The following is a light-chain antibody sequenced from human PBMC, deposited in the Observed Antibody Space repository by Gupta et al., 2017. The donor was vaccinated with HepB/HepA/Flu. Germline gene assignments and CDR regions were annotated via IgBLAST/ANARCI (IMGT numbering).Light chain of an antibody. CDR3: SSYTSSSANVV. CDR2: NVS. Sequence: QSALTQPASVSGSPGQSLTISCTGTSSDVGGYNYVSWYQQHPGKAPKLMIYNVSNRPSGVSNRFSGSKSGNTASLTISGLQAEEEADYYCSSYTSSSANVVFGGGTKLTVL. J-gene: IGLJ2*01. CDR1: SSDVGGYNY. V-gene: IGLV2-14*03.